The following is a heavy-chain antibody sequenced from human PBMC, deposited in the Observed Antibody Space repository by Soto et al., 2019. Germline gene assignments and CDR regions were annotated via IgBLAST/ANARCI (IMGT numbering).Heavy chain of an antibody. J-gene: IGHJ5*02. CDR2: IYATGTT. V-gene: IGHV4-4*07. D-gene: IGHD1-1*01. Sequence: SETLSLTCTVSGASISGFYWSWIRTSAGKGLEWIGRIYATGTTDYNPSLKSRVMMSVDTSKKQFSLKLRSVTAADTAVYYCVRDGTKTLRDWFDPWGQGISVTVSS. CDR3: VRDGTKTLRDWFDP. CDR1: GASISGFY.